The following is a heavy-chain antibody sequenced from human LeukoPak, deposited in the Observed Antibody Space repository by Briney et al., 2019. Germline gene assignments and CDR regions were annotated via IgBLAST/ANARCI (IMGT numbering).Heavy chain of an antibody. Sequence: SETLSLTCPVSGGSISGYYWSWIRQSPGEGLEWIGHIYYSGSTNYNPSLKSRVNISVDTSRNQFSLKLTSVTAADAAVYYCARNYDSSGYTTFAYWGQGTLVTVSS. CDR2: IYYSGST. V-gene: IGHV4-59*01. J-gene: IGHJ4*02. CDR1: GGSISGYY. CDR3: ARNYDSSGYTTFAY. D-gene: IGHD3-22*01.